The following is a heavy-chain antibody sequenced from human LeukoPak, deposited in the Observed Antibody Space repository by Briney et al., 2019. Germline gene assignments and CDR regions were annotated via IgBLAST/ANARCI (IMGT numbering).Heavy chain of an antibody. D-gene: IGHD6-13*01. Sequence: ASVKVSCRASGYTFTNYYIHWVRQAPGQGLEWMGLINPGGDNTNYAQNFQGRVTMTRDTSASTVYMELSSLRSEDTAVYYCAREQLVAFDIWGQGTMVTVSS. V-gene: IGHV1-46*01. CDR3: AREQLVAFDI. J-gene: IGHJ3*02. CDR1: GYTFTNYY. CDR2: INPGGDNT.